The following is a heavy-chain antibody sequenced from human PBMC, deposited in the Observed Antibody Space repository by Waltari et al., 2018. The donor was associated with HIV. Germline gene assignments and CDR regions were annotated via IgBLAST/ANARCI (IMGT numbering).Heavy chain of an antibody. CDR3: VREVVVAATWWFDP. Sequence: EVQLVASGGGLVQPGGSLRLSCAASGSTFSTYWLPWVPQAPGKGLVCVTRISGDGSSTTYADSEKCRFTISRDNPKNTLYLQMNSLRVEDTAVYYCVREVVVAATWWFDPSGQGTLVTVSS. V-gene: IGHV3-74*01. D-gene: IGHD2-15*01. J-gene: IGHJ5*02. CDR1: GSTFSTYW. CDR2: ISGDGSST.